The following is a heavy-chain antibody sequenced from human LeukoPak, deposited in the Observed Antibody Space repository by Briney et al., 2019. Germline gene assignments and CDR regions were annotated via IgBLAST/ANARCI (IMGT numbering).Heavy chain of an antibody. D-gene: IGHD5-18*01. V-gene: IGHV1-18*04. CDR3: AREKSRYKYGYNY. J-gene: IGHJ4*02. CDR1: GYNFISYD. Sequence: ASVKVSCTASGYNFISYDINWVRQAPGQGLEWMGWISAYNGNTNYAQKLQGRVTMTTDTSTSTAYMELRSLRSDDTAVYYCAREKSRYKYGYNYWGQGTLVTVSS. CDR2: ISAYNGNT.